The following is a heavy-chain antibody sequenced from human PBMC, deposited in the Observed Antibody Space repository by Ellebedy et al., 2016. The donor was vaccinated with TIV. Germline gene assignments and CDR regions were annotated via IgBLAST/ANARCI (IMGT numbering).Heavy chain of an antibody. CDR1: GFTFSSYW. Sequence: GGSLRLSXAASGFTFSSYWMSWVRQAPGKGLEWVANIKEDGSEKYYVDSVKGRFSISRDNAKNSLYLQMNTLRAEDAAVYYCARVAVTGLAVDYWGQGNLVTVSS. CDR2: IKEDGSEK. D-gene: IGHD6-19*01. CDR3: ARVAVTGLAVDY. J-gene: IGHJ4*02. V-gene: IGHV3-7*02.